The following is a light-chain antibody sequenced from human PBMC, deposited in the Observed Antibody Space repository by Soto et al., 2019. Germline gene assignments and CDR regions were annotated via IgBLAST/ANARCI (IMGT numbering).Light chain of an antibody. CDR1: RSDIGSYNY. V-gene: IGLV2-14*01. CDR2: GVS. J-gene: IGLJ1*01. CDR3: ISYTGSSTSYV. Sequence: QSALTQPASVSGSPGQSITISCSGTRSDIGSYNYVAWYQQFPGKTPKILIYGVSNRPSGVSSRFSGSKSGNTASLTISGLQAEHEADYYCISYTGSSTSYVFGSGTKVTV.